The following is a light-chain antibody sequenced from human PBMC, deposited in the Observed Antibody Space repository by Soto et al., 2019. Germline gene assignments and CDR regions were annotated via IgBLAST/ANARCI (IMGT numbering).Light chain of an antibody. J-gene: IGKJ4*01. CDR2: WAS. V-gene: IGKV4-1*01. CDR3: HQYYSLPLT. CDR1: QSLLYSPDTKNY. Sequence: DVVVTQSPVSLAVSLGERATINCKSSQSLLYSPDTKNYLAWYQQKQGQPPKLLIYWASTRASGVPARFNGSGSGTDFTLTITSLQADDVALYYCHQYYSLPLTFGGGTKVET.